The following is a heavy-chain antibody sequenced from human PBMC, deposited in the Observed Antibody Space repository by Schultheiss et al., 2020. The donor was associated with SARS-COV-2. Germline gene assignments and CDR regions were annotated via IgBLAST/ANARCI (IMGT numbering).Heavy chain of an antibody. Sequence: GESLKISCAASGFTFSSYGMHWVRQAPGKGLEWVAVISYDGSNKYYADSVKGRFTISRDNSKNTLYLQMNSLRAEDRAVYYCAKGIGSGYDDGFDIWGQGTMVTVSS. CDR3: AKGIGSGYDDGFDI. V-gene: IGHV3-30*18. D-gene: IGHD5-12*01. CDR2: ISYDGSNK. J-gene: IGHJ3*02. CDR1: GFTFSSYG.